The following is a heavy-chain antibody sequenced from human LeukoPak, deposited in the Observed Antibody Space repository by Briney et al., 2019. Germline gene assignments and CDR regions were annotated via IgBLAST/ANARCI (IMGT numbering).Heavy chain of an antibody. D-gene: IGHD3-16*02. Sequence: SGGSLRLSCAASGFTFSSYEMNWVRQAPGKGLEWVSVIYSGGSTYYADSVKGRFTISRDNSKNTLYLQMNSLRAEDTAVYYCARGSTVKSYHWFDPWGQGTLVTVSS. CDR1: GFTFSSYE. J-gene: IGHJ5*02. CDR2: IYSGGST. CDR3: ARGSTVKSYHWFDP. V-gene: IGHV3-53*01.